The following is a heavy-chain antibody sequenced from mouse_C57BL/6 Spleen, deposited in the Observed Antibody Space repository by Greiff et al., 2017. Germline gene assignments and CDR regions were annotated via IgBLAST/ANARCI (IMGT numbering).Heavy chain of an antibody. CDR2: INPYNGDT. CDR3: AREGYYYGSSYLYFDY. Sequence: EVQVVESGPELVKPGDSVKISCKASGYSFTGYFMNWVMQSHGKSLEWIGRINPYNGDTFYNQKFKGKATLTVDKSSSTAHMELRSLTSEDSAVYYCAREGYYYGSSYLYFDYWGQGTTLTVAS. D-gene: IGHD1-1*01. CDR1: GYSFTGYF. J-gene: IGHJ2*01. V-gene: IGHV1-20*01.